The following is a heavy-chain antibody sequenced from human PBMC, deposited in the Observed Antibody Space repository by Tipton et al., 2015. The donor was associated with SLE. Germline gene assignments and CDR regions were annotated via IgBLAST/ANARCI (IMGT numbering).Heavy chain of an antibody. CDR3: ARESSWDPLFDY. CDR1: GGSISSYY. Sequence: TLSLTCTVSGGSISSYYWSWIRQPPGKGLEWIGYIYYSGSTNYNPSRKSRVTISVDTSKNQFSLKLSSGTAADPAVYYCARESSWDPLFDYWGQGTLVTVSS. J-gene: IGHJ4*02. CDR2: IYYSGST. V-gene: IGHV4-59*01. D-gene: IGHD6-13*01.